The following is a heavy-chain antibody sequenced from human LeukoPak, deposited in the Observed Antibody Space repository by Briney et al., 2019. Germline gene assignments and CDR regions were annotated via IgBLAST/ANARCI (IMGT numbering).Heavy chain of an antibody. CDR1: GYTFLHYD. Sequence: ASVKVSCKASGYTFLHYDFNWVRQAPGHGLEWVGWISPYNGNTKYKQSLQGRFTMSTDASTTTAYLEMTGLRSDDTAVYYCAREINGAFDYWGQGTVVTVSS. J-gene: IGHJ4*02. CDR2: ISPYNGNT. CDR3: AREINGAFDY. D-gene: IGHD3-10*01. V-gene: IGHV1-18*01.